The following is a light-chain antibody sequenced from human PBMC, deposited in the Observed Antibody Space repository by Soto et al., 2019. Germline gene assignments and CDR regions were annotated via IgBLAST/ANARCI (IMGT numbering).Light chain of an antibody. CDR1: QDIRSD. J-gene: IGKJ2*03. CDR2: AAS. CDR3: QQTYSTLDS. V-gene: IGKV1-6*01. Sequence: AIQMTQSPSSLSASVGDRVTITCRASQDIRSDLGWYQQKPGKAPKLLIYAASNLQSGVPSRFSGSGSGTDFSFTISSLQPEDFATYYCQQTYSTLDSFGQGTKLEIK.